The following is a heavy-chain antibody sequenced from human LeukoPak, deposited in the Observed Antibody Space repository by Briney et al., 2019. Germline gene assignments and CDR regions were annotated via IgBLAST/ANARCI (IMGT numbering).Heavy chain of an antibody. D-gene: IGHD3-22*01. Sequence: GSSVKVSCKASGGTFSSYAISWVRQAPGQGLEWMGWISTYNGNTNYAQKLQGRVTMTTDTSTSTAYMELRSLRSDDTALYYCARDEGYYDYSGYYRFDYWGQGTLVTVSS. J-gene: IGHJ4*02. CDR2: ISTYNGNT. CDR1: GGTFSSYA. V-gene: IGHV1-18*01. CDR3: ARDEGYYDYSGYYRFDY.